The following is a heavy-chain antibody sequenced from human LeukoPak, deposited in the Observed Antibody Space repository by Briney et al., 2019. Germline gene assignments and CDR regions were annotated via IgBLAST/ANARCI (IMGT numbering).Heavy chain of an antibody. D-gene: IGHD3-22*01. CDR3: AGDRNSSGYFTFDY. CDR1: GGSFSGYY. Sequence: SETLSLTCAVYGGSFSGYYWSWIRQPPGKGLEWIGEINHSGSTNYNPSLESRVTISVDTSKNQFSLKLSSVTAADTAVYYCAGDRNSSGYFTFDYWGQGTLVTVSS. CDR2: INHSGST. V-gene: IGHV4-34*01. J-gene: IGHJ4*02.